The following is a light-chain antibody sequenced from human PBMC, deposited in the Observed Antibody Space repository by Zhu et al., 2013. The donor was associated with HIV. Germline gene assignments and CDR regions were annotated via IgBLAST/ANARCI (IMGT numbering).Light chain of an antibody. Sequence: EIMLTQSPGTLSLFPGERATLSCRASQSVSGFLAWYQQKPGQAPRLLIYDVSNRATGIPVRFSGSGSGTDFTLTISSLEPVDFAVYYCQQRSHWPPTFGGGTKVEIK. CDR1: QSVSGF. V-gene: IGKV3-11*01. CDR2: DVS. CDR3: QQRSHWPPT. J-gene: IGKJ4*01.